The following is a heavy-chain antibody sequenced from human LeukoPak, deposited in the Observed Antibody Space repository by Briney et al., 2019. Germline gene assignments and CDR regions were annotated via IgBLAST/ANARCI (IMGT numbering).Heavy chain of an antibody. V-gene: IGHV3-48*03. Sequence: PGGSLRLSCAAAGFTFSSYAMSWVRQAPGKGLEWVSYISGFGTTTHYADSVKGRFTISRDNAKKSLHLQMNSLRAEDTAVYYCARDSLLGPDAFDVWGRGTMVTVSS. CDR2: ISGFGTTT. D-gene: IGHD7-27*01. CDR1: GFTFSSYA. CDR3: ARDSLLGPDAFDV. J-gene: IGHJ3*01.